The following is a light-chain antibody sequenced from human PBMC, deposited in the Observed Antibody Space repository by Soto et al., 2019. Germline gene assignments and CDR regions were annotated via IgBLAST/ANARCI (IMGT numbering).Light chain of an antibody. CDR1: QTIRSNY. Sequence: ETVLTQSPGTLSLSPGERATLSCRASQTIRSNYLAWYRQTPGQAPRLLIYGASNRGTGIADRVSGSGSGTDFTLIISRLEPEDFALYYCQQYGSSPWTFGQGTKVEIK. CDR3: QQYGSSPWT. J-gene: IGKJ1*01. CDR2: GAS. V-gene: IGKV3-20*01.